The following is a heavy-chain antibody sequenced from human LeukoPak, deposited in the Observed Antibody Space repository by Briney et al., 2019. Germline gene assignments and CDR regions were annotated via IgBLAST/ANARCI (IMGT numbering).Heavy chain of an antibody. CDR3: AREVVATIGGLDY. CDR2: INPRGGSA. CDR1: GYTFTTYY. J-gene: IGHJ4*02. V-gene: IGHV1-46*01. D-gene: IGHD5-12*01. Sequence: GASVKVSCKASGYTFTTYYMHWVRQAPGQGLEWMGIINPRGGSASYAQKFQGRVNLTSDTSTSTVYMELSSLRSEDTAVYYCAREVVATIGGLDYWGQGTLVTVSS.